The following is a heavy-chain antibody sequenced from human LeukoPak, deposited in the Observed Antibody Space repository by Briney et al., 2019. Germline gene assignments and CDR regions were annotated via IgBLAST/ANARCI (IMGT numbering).Heavy chain of an antibody. J-gene: IGHJ6*02. CDR2: IKQDGSEK. CDR3: ARDRTDITIFGVEYYYGMDV. V-gene: IGHV3-7*01. D-gene: IGHD3-3*01. Sequence: PGGSLRLSCAASGFTFSSYWMSWVRQAPGKGLEWVANIKQDGSEKYYVDSVKGRFTISRDNAKNSLYLQMNSLRAEDTAVYYCARDRTDITIFGVEYYYGMDVWGQGTTVTVSS. CDR1: GFTFSSYW.